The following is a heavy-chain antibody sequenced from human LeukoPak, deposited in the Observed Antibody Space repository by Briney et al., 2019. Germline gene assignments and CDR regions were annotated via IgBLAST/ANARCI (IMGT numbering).Heavy chain of an antibody. J-gene: IGHJ4*02. CDR1: GFTLSSYW. D-gene: IGHD2-21*01. Sequence: PGGSLRLSCAASGFTLSSYWMHWVRQAPGKGLVWVSRINADGSITSYADSVKGRFTISRDSSKNTPYLQMNSLRAEDTAVYYCARGRPYFDYWGQGTLVTVSS. CDR2: INADGSIT. V-gene: IGHV3-74*01. CDR3: ARGRPYFDY.